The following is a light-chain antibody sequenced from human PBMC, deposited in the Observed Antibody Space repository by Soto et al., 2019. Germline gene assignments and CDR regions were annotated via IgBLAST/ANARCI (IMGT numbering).Light chain of an antibody. J-gene: IGLJ1*01. CDR2: EVS. Sequence: HSVLTQPSSVSGSPGRSITISCTGTSSDVGGYNYVSWYQQQSGKAPKLIIHEVSNRPSGVSNRFSGSKSGNTASLTISGLQAEDEADYYCDSYTSSSAYVYGIGTKVTVL. CDR3: DSYTSSSAYV. V-gene: IGLV2-14*01. CDR1: SSDVGGYNY.